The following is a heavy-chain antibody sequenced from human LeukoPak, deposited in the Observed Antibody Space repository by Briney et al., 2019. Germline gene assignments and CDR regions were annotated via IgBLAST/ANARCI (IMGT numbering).Heavy chain of an antibody. D-gene: IGHD3-22*01. J-gene: IGHJ4*02. V-gene: IGHV4-34*01. CDR3: ARHRSYYYDSSGYIDY. CDR1: GGSFSGYY. Sequence: PETLSLTCAVYGGSFSGYYWSWIRQPPGKGLEWIGEINHSGSTNYNPSLKSRVTISVDTSKNQFSLKLSSVTAADTAVYYCARHRSYYYDSSGYIDYWGQGTLVTVSS. CDR2: INHSGST.